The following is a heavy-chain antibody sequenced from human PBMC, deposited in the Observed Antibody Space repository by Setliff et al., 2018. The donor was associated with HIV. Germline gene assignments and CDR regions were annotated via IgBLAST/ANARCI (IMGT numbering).Heavy chain of an antibody. D-gene: IGHD3-9*01. CDR1: GGSISSSSYY. J-gene: IGHJ6*03. Sequence: SETLSLTCTVSGGSISSSSYYWGWIRQPPGKGLEWIGSIYYSGSTYYNPSLESRVTISMDTSKNQFSLKLTSVTAADTAVYYCARHPRHYNILTGYRYYYMDVWGKGTTVTVSS. CDR3: ARHPRHYNILTGYRYYYMDV. CDR2: IYYSGST. V-gene: IGHV4-39*01.